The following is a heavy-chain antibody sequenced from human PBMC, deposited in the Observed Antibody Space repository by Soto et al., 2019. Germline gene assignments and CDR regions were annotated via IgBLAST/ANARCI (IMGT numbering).Heavy chain of an antibody. CDR3: ARAVGIVVVPAAIQASRFDP. CDR1: DGSISSYY. J-gene: IGHJ5*02. D-gene: IGHD2-2*02. V-gene: IGHV4-59*01. Sequence: PSVTLSLSCTISDGSISSYYWSWIPQPPGKGLEWIGYIYYSGSTNYNPSLKSRVTISVDTSKNQFSLKLSSVTAADTAVYYCARAVGIVVVPAAIQASRFDPWGQGTLVTVS. CDR2: IYYSGST.